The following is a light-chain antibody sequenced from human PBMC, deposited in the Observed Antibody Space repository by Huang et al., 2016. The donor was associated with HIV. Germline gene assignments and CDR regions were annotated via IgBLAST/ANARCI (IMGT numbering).Light chain of an antibody. CDR1: QSIARN. CDR3: QQYDDWPRT. Sequence: IVMTQSPGTLSVSPGERATLSCRASQSIARNLAWYQQKPGQPPRLLIHGASTRATGIPGRFSGSGSGTDFTLTISSLQSGDFAVYYCQQYDDWPRTFGQGTKVDIK. J-gene: IGKJ1*01. CDR2: GAS. V-gene: IGKV3-15*01.